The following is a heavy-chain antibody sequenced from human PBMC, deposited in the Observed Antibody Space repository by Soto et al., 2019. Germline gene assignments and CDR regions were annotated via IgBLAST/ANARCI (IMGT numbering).Heavy chain of an antibody. CDR2: IKQDGSEK. Sequence: GSLRLSCAASGFTFSSYWMSWVRQAPGKGLEWVANIKQDGSEKYYVDSVKCRFTISRDNAKNSLYLQMNSLRAEDTAVYYCARVKVGVYDSSGYYYEDYWGQGTLVTVSS. D-gene: IGHD3-22*01. J-gene: IGHJ4*02. CDR1: GFTFSSYW. V-gene: IGHV3-7*01. CDR3: ARVKVGVYDSSGYYYEDY.